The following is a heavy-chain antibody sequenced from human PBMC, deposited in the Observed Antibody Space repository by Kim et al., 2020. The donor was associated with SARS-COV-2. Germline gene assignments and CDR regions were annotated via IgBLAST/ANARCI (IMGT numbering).Heavy chain of an antibody. CDR1: GYTFTSYD. CDR2: MNPNSGNT. CDR3: ARDSSSSGEYYFDY. Sequence: ASVKVSCKASGYTFTSYDINWVRQATGQGLEWMGWMNPNSGNTGYAQKFQGRVTMTRNTSISTAYMELSSLRSEDTAVYYCARDSSSSGEYYFDYWGQGTLVTVSS. J-gene: IGHJ4*02. V-gene: IGHV1-8*01. D-gene: IGHD6-6*01.